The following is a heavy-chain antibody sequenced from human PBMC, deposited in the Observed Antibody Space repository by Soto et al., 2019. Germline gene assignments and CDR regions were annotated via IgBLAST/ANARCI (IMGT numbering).Heavy chain of an antibody. V-gene: IGHV3-9*01. CDR2: FSWNSGSI. CDR1: GFTFDDYA. CDR3: AKDTQGYCSSTSCFPSFEY. D-gene: IGHD2-2*01. Sequence: PGGSLRLSCAASGFTFDDYAIPWGRQAPGKGLEGVSGFSWNSGSIGYADSVKGRFTISRDNAKNSLYLQMNSLRAEDTALYYCAKDTQGYCSSTSCFPSFEYWGQGTLVTVSS. J-gene: IGHJ4*02.